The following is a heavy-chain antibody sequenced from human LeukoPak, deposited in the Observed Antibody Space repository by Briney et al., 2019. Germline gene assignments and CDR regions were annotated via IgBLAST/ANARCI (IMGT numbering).Heavy chain of an antibody. J-gene: IGHJ4*02. CDR1: GGTFSSYA. Sequence: SVKVSCKASGGTFSSYAISWVRQAPGQGLEWMGRIIPILGIANYAQKFQGRVTITAGKSTSTAYMELSSLRSEDTAVYYCARNVRGYSYGYASAPTNYYGGWGQGTLVTVSS. CDR2: IIPILGIA. D-gene: IGHD5-18*01. CDR3: ARNVRGYSYGYASAPTNYYGG. V-gene: IGHV1-69*04.